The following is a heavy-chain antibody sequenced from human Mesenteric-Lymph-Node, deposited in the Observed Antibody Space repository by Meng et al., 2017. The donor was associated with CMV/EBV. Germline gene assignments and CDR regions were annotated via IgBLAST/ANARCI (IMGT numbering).Heavy chain of an antibody. Sequence: GESLKISCAASGFTFSSYAMRWVRQAPGKGLEWVSAISGSGGNTYYADSVKGRFTISRDNSKNTLYLQMNSLRAEDTAIYYCAKDFTRGFDYWGQGTLVTVSS. D-gene: IGHD3-3*01. J-gene: IGHJ4*02. CDR2: ISGSGGNT. CDR1: GFTFSSYA. V-gene: IGHV3-23*01. CDR3: AKDFTRGFDY.